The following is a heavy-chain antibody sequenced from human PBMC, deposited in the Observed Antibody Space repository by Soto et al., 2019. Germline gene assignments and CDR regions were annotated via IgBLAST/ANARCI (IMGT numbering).Heavy chain of an antibody. D-gene: IGHD4-17*01. CDR2: ISSSSSTI. CDR1: GFTFSSYS. J-gene: IGHJ4*02. Sequence: GGSLRLSCAASGFTFSSYSMNLVRQAPGKGLECVSYISSSSSTIYYADSVKGRFTISRDNAKNSLYLQMNSLRAEDTAVYYCARDTVTTLGYWGQGTLVTVSS. CDR3: ARDTVTTLGY. V-gene: IGHV3-48*01.